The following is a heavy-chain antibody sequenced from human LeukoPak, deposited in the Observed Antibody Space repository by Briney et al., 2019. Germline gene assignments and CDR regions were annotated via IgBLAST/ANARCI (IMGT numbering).Heavy chain of an antibody. CDR2: IYSSGST. V-gene: IGHV4-4*07. Sequence: SETLSLTCTVSGGSISGYYWSWIRQPAGKGLEWIGRIYSSGSTNDNPSLRSRVTMSVDTSKIQFSLRLSSVTAADTAVYYCARVGHIAAAGTYDYWGQGTLVTVSS. D-gene: IGHD6-13*01. CDR3: ARVGHIAAAGTYDY. J-gene: IGHJ4*02. CDR1: GGSISGYY.